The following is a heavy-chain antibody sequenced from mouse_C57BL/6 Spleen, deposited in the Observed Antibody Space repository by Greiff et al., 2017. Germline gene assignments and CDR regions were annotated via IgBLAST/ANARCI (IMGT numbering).Heavy chain of an antibody. V-gene: IGHV10-1*01. CDR2: IRSKSNNYAT. D-gene: IGHD3-2*02. Sequence: EVQLVESGGGLVQPKGSLKLSCAASGFSFNTYAMNWVRQAPGKGLEWVARIRSKSNNYATYYADSVKDRFTISRDDSESMLYLQMNNLKTEDTAMYYCVNQAPYYAMDYWGQGTSVTVSS. CDR3: VNQAPYYAMDY. J-gene: IGHJ4*01. CDR1: GFSFNTYA.